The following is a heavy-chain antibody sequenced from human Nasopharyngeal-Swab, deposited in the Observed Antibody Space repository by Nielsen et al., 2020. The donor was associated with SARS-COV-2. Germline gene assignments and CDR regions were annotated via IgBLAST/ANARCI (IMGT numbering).Heavy chain of an antibody. CDR1: GYSFTSYW. Sequence: GESLKISCKGSGYSFTSYWIAWVRQMPGKGLEWMGIIYPRYSDTRYSPSFQGQVTISADRSISTAYLQWSSLKASDTAMYYCVRPEGVATSYKYYFQYGMDVWGQGTTVTVSS. CDR2: IYPRYSDT. D-gene: IGHD5-12*01. J-gene: IGHJ6*02. CDR3: VRPEGVATSYKYYFQYGMDV. V-gene: IGHV5-51*01.